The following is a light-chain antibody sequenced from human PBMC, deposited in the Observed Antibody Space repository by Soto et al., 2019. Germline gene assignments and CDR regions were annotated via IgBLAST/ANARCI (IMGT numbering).Light chain of an antibody. J-gene: IGLJ3*02. CDR1: SSDVGGYNY. CDR3: CSYTSNTTL. V-gene: IGLV2-14*01. Sequence: QSALTQPASVSGSPGQSITISCTATSSDVGGYNYVSWYQQHPGKAPKLMIYEVSNRPSGVSDRFSGFKSANTASPTISGLQAEDEADYYCCSYTSNTTLFGGGTKVTVL. CDR2: EVS.